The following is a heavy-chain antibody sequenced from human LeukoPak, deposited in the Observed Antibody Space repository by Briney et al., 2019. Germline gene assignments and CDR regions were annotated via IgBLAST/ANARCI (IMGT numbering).Heavy chain of an antibody. J-gene: IGHJ5*02. D-gene: IGHD2-21*02. Sequence: PGMSLRLSCAASGFTFSSFGMHWVRQASGKGLEWVGRITSKTNSYATAYAASVKGRFTISRDDSKNTAYLQMNSLKPEDTAIYYCSRQGAYCGGDCDINWFDPWGQGTLVTVSS. CDR3: SRQGAYCGGDCDINWFDP. CDR1: GFTFSSFG. CDR2: ITSKTNSYAT. V-gene: IGHV3-73*01.